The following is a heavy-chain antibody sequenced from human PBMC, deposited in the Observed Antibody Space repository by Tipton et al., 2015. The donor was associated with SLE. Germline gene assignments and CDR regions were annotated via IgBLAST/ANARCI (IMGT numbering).Heavy chain of an antibody. CDR3: TTNGDSSGPGVY. J-gene: IGHJ4*02. CDR2: IKSKTDGATI. D-gene: IGHD6-19*01. V-gene: IGHV3-15*01. CDR1: GLTFSNAY. Sequence: QLVQSGGGLVKPGGSLRLSCAASGLTFSNAYMTWVRQAPGKGLEWVGRIKSKTDGATIDYAAPVKGRFSVSRDDSESTVYLQMNSLQTEDTAVYYCTTNGDSSGPGVYWGQGTLVTVSS.